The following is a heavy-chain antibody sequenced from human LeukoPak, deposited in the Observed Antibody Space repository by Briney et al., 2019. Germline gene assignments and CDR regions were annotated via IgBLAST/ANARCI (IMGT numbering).Heavy chain of an antibody. CDR3: ARVVTGRTVSYYYYYMDV. CDR2: IYYSGST. CDR1: GGSISSGSYY. J-gene: IGHJ6*03. V-gene: IGHV4-61*01. Sequence: PSETLSLTCTVSGGSISSGSYYWSWIRQPPGKGLEWIGYIYYSGSTNYNPSLKSRVTISVDTSKNQFSLKLSSVTAADTAVYYCARVVTGRTVSYYYYYMDVWGKGTTVTVSS. D-gene: IGHD4-17*01.